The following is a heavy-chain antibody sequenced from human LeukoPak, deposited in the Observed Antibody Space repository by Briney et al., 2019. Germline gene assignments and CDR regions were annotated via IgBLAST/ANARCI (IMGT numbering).Heavy chain of an antibody. CDR3: ASQTTRRLPIAVADYFDY. Sequence: GGSLRLACGVSGFTFSSYSMNWVRQAAGKGLEGVSFISTSSSYIYYADAVKGRFTIARDNARNSLYLQMNILRPEDTAVYYCASQTTRRLPIAVADYFDYWGQGTLVTVSS. CDR1: GFTFSSYS. D-gene: IGHD6-19*01. CDR2: ISTSSSYI. V-gene: IGHV3-21*01. J-gene: IGHJ4*02.